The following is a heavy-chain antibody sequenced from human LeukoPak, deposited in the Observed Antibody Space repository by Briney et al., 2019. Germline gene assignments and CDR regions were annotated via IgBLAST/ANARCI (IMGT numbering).Heavy chain of an antibody. V-gene: IGHV5-10-1*01. CDR3: ARRGMGYSGYEGYWYFDL. CDR2: IDPSDSYI. CDR1: GYTFTNYW. D-gene: IGHD5-12*01. Sequence: GESLKISCKGSGYTFTNYWIGWVRQMPGKGLEWMGRIDPSDSYINYSPSFHGHVTISADKSNSTAYLQWSTLKASDTAMYYCARRGMGYSGYEGYWYFDLWGRGTLVTVSS. J-gene: IGHJ2*01.